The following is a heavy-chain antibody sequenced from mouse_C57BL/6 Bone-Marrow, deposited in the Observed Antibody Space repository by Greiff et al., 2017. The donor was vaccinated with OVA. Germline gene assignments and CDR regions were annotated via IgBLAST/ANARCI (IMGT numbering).Heavy chain of an antibody. CDR3: ARYGYLNYYAMDY. CDR1: GYTFTSYW. CDR2: IDPSDSYT. J-gene: IGHJ4*01. Sequence: QVQLQQPGAELVKPGASVKLSCKASGYTFTSYWMQWVKQRPGQGLEWIGEIDPSDSYTNYNQKFKGKATLTVDTSSSTAYMQLSSLTSEDSAVYYCARYGYLNYYAMDYGGQGTSVTVSS. V-gene: IGHV1-50*01. D-gene: IGHD2-2*01.